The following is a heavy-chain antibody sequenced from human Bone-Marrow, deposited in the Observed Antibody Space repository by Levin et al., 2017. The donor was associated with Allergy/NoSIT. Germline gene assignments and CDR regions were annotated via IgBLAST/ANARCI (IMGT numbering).Heavy chain of an antibody. J-gene: IGHJ4*02. CDR3: ADGDYDY. CDR1: GFTFSTYG. CDR2: ISYDSNAK. Sequence: GESLKISCAASGFTFSTYGMHWVRQAPGKGLDWVAVISYDSNAKYYADSVKGRFTISRDNSKNILYLQMNSLRAEDTAVYFCADGDYDYWGRVTLVSVSS. D-gene: IGHD3-3*01. V-gene: IGHV3-30*03.